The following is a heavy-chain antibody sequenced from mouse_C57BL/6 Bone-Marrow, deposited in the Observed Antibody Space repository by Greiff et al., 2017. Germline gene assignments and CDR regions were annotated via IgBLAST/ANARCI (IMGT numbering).Heavy chain of an antibody. CDR2: ISYDGSN. V-gene: IGHV3-6*01. Sequence: EVKLMESGPGLVKPSQSLSLTCSVTGYSITSGYYWNWIRQFPGNKLEWMCYISYDGSNNYNPSLKNRISITRDTSKNQFFLKLNSVTTEDTATYYCARYSFDYWGQGTTLTVSS. D-gene: IGHD2-12*01. J-gene: IGHJ2*01. CDR3: ARYSFDY. CDR1: GYSITSGYY.